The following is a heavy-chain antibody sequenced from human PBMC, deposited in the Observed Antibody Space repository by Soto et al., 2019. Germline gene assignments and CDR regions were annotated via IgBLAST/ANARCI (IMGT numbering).Heavy chain of an antibody. D-gene: IGHD3-10*01. CDR1: GYTFASYG. J-gene: IGHJ4*02. CDR2: ITPFNGNT. V-gene: IGHV1-18*01. Sequence: SVKVSCKASGYTFASYGVTWVRQAPGQGLEWMGWITPFNGNTHYAQKLQGRVTMTTDTSTSTAYMELWSLRSDDTAVYYCARAGDYGSFYFFDYWGQGTLVTVSS. CDR3: ARAGDYGSFYFFDY.